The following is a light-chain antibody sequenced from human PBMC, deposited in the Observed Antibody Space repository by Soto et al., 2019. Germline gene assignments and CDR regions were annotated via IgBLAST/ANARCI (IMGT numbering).Light chain of an antibody. CDR2: AAS. J-gene: IGKJ5*01. CDR1: QGISSF. Sequence: IQLTQSPSSLSASIGDRVTITCRASQGISSFLAWYQQKPGKAPKLLIYAASTLQSGIPSRFSGSGSGTDLTLTISSLTPEDFATSCYQQLNIDSYPITFGQGTRLEIK. V-gene: IGKV1-9*01. CDR3: QQLNIDSYPIT.